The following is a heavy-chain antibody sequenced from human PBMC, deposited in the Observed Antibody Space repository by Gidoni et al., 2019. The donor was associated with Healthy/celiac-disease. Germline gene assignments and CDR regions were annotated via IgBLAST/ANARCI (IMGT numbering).Heavy chain of an antibody. V-gene: IGHV4-34*01. CDR1: GGSFSGYY. CDR2: INHSGST. CDR3: ARGLYGDTYYFDY. Sequence: QVQLQQWGAGLLKPSETLSLTCAVYGGSFSGYYWSWIRQPPGKGLEWIGEINHSGSTNYNPSLKSRVTISVDTSKNQFSLKLSSVTAADTAVYYCARGLYGDTYYFDYWGQGTLVTVSS. D-gene: IGHD4-17*01. J-gene: IGHJ4*02.